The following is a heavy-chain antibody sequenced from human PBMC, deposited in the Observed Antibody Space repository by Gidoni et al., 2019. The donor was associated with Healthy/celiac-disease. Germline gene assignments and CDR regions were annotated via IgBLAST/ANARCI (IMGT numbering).Heavy chain of an antibody. J-gene: IGHJ4*02. CDR2: ISSSSSYI. CDR3: ARGRTVAGSFDY. D-gene: IGHD6-19*01. CDR1: GFTFSSYS. Sequence: EVQLVESGGGMVKPGGSLGLPCAAPGFTFSSYSMNWVRQPPGKGLEWVSSISSSSSYIYYADSVKGRFTISRDNAKNSLYLQMNSLRAEDTAVYYCARGRTVAGSFDYWGQGTLVTVSS. V-gene: IGHV3-21*01.